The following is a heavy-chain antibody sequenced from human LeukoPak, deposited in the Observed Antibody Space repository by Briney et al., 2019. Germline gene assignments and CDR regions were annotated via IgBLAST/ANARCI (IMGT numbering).Heavy chain of an antibody. V-gene: IGHV1-2*02. CDR2: INPNSGGT. D-gene: IGHD6-19*01. CDR3: ARGEKLAGLWYFDL. Sequence: ASVKVSCKASGYSFTGHYMGWVRQAPGQGLERMGWINPNSGGTKFAEKFQGRVTMTRDTSISTAYVELSSLRSDDTAVYYCARGEKLAGLWYFDLWGRGTLVTVAS. J-gene: IGHJ2*01. CDR1: GYSFTGHY.